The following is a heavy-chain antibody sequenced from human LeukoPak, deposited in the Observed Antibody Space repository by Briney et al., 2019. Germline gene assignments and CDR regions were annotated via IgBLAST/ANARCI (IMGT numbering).Heavy chain of an antibody. D-gene: IGHD3-10*01. Sequence: SETLSLTCTVSGGSISSGDYYWNWIRQPPGKGLEWIGYISYSGNTYYNPSLKSRVTISPDTSKNQISLKLSSVSATDTAVYFCARVPIIRGVLDYWGQGTLVTVSS. V-gene: IGHV4-30-4*01. CDR3: ARVPIIRGVLDY. CDR1: GGSISSGDYY. CDR2: ISYSGNT. J-gene: IGHJ4*02.